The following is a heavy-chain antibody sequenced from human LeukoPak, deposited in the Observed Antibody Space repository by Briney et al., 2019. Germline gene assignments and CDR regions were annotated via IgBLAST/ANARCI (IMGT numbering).Heavy chain of an antibody. D-gene: IGHD6-19*01. V-gene: IGHV3-23*01. Sequence: GGSLRLSCTTSGFTFGDYGMSWVRQAPGRGLEWDSSIRPSGDNTYYGDSVKGRFTISRDNSKNTVYLQMNNMRVDDTAVYYCARVAGWHWFDPWGQGTLVTVSS. CDR1: GFTFGDYG. J-gene: IGHJ5*02. CDR2: IRPSGDNT. CDR3: ARVAGWHWFDP.